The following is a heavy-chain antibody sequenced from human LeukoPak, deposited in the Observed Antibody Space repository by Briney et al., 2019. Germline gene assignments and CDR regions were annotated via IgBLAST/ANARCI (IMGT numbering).Heavy chain of an antibody. D-gene: IGHD2-15*01. J-gene: IGHJ5*02. V-gene: IGHV3-33*08. CDR1: GFTFSSYA. CDR3: ARAGGYCSGGSGYRGYSWFDP. CDR2: ILYNGSNK. Sequence: GGSLRLSCAASGFTFSSYAMHWVRQAPGKGLEWVAVILYNGSNKYYADSVKGRFTISRDNSKNTLYLQMNSLRVEDTAVYYCARAGGYCSGGSGYRGYSWFDPWGQGTLVTVSS.